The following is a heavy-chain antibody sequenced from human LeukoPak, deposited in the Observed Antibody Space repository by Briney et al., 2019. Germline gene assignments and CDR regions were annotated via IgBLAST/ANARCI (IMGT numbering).Heavy chain of an antibody. V-gene: IGHV4-61*02. D-gene: IGHD3-9*01. Sequence: SQTLSLTCTVSGGSISSGSYYWSWIRQPAGKGLEWIGRIYTSGSTNYNPSLKSRVTISVDTSKNQFSLKLSSVTAADTAVYYCARANPYYDILTGYFWAFDYWGQGTLVTVSS. CDR3: ARANPYYDILTGYFWAFDY. CDR2: IYTSGST. J-gene: IGHJ4*02. CDR1: GGSISSGSYY.